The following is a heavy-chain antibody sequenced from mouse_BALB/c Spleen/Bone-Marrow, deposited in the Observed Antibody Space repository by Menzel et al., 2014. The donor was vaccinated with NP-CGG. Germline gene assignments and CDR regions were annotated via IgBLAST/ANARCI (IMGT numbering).Heavy chain of an antibody. CDR2: ISTYYGDA. V-gene: IGHV1S137*01. CDR1: GYTFTDYA. CDR3: AREGNGNLDY. J-gene: IGHJ2*01. Sequence: QVQLQQPGAELVRPGVSVKISCKGSGYTFTDYAMHWVKQSHAKSLEWIGVISTYYGDASYHQKFKGKATMTVDKSSSTAYMELARLTSEDSAIYYCAREGNGNLDYWGQGTTLTVSS. D-gene: IGHD2-1*01.